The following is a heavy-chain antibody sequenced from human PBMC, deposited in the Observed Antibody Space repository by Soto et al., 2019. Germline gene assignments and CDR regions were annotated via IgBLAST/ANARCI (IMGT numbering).Heavy chain of an antibody. CDR1: GGTFSSYA. CDR3: ARGEAEARLDYYDSSGYYPYHFAY. D-gene: IGHD3-22*01. J-gene: IGHJ4*02. Sequence: SVKVSCKASGGTFSSYAISWVRQAPGQGLEWMGGIIPIFGTANYAQKFQGRVTITADESTSTAYMELSSLRSEDTAVYYCARGEAEARLDYYDSSGYYPYHFAYCGQGTLVTVSS. CDR2: IIPIFGTA. V-gene: IGHV1-69*13.